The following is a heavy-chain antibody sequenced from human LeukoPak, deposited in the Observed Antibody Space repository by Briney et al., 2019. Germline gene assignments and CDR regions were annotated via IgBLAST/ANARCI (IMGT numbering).Heavy chain of an antibody. Sequence: SETLSLTCTVSGGSISSYYWSWIRQPPGKGLEWIGYIYYSGSTNYSPSLRSRVTISVDRSKNQVSLILSSLTAADTAVYFCARSAAGHQYYFDYWGRGTLVTVSS. J-gene: IGHJ4*02. CDR3: ARSAAGHQYYFDY. V-gene: IGHV4-59*01. CDR2: IYYSGST. CDR1: GGSISSYY. D-gene: IGHD2-2*01.